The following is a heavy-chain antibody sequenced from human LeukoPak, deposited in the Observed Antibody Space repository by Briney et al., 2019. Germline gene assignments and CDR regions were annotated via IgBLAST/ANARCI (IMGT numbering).Heavy chain of an antibody. J-gene: IGHJ1*01. Sequence: SETLSLTCTVSGGSISSYYWSWIRQPPGKGLEWIGYIYYSGSTNCNPSLKSRVTISVDTSKNQFSLKLSSVTAADTAVYYCARDSYQPSSSWYPEYFQHWGQGTLVTVSS. CDR2: IYYSGST. D-gene: IGHD6-13*01. V-gene: IGHV4-59*12. CDR3: ARDSYQPSSSWYPEYFQH. CDR1: GGSISSYY.